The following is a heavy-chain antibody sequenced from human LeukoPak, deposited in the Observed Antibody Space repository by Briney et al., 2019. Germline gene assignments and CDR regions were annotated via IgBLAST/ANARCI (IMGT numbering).Heavy chain of an antibody. V-gene: IGHV1-18*01. J-gene: IGHJ6*02. CDR1: GYTFTSYG. CDR2: ISAYNGNT. Sequence: ASVKVSCKASGYTFTSYGVSWVRQAPGQGLEWMGWISAYNGNTNYAQKLQGRVTMTTDTSTSTAYMGLRSLRSDDTAVYYCARGGDILTGYTYYYGMDVWGQGTTVTVSS. D-gene: IGHD3-9*01. CDR3: ARGGDILTGYTYYYGMDV.